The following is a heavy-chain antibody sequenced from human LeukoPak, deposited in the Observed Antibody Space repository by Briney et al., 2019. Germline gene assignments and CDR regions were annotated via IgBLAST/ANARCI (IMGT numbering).Heavy chain of an antibody. CDR3: ARDSMVRGVIYYYYGMDV. CDR1: GYTFTSYD. CDR2: ISAYNGNT. D-gene: IGHD3-10*01. V-gene: IGHV1-18*01. J-gene: IGHJ6*02. Sequence: ASVKVSCTASGYTFTSYDISWVRQAPGQGLEWMGWISAYNGNTNYAQKLQGRVTMTTDTSTSTAYMELRSLRSDDTAVYYCARDSMVRGVIYYYYGMDVWGQGTTVTVSS.